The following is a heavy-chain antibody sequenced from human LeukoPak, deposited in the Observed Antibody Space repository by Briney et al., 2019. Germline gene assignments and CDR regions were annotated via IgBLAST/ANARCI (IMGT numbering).Heavy chain of an antibody. CDR2: ISSSSSYI. D-gene: IGHD1-20*01. V-gene: IGHV3-21*04. Sequence: GGSLRLSCAASGFTFSSYSMNWVRQAPGKGLEWVSSISSSSSYIYYADSVKGRFTISRDNAKNSLYLQMNSLRAEDTAVYYCARDSWGGITGTTGFDYWGQGTLVTVSS. J-gene: IGHJ4*02. CDR1: GFTFSSYS. CDR3: ARDSWGGITGTTGFDY.